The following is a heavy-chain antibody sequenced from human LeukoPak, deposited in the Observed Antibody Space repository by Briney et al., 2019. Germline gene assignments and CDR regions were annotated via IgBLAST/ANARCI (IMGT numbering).Heavy chain of an antibody. CDR2: ISGSGGST. J-gene: IGHJ4*02. CDR1: GFTFSSYA. CDR3: AKDPRDFPFSPFDY. D-gene: IGHD3-3*01. Sequence: GGSLRLSCAASGFTFSSYAMSWVRQAPGKGLEGVSAISGSGGSTYYADSVKGRFTISRDNSKNTLYLQMNSLRAEDTAVYYCAKDPRDFPFSPFDYWGQGTLVTVSS. V-gene: IGHV3-23*01.